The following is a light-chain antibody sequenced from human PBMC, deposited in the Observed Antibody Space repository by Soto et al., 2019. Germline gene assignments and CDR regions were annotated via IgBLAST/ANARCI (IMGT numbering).Light chain of an antibody. CDR1: QSISSY. Sequence: DIQMTQSPSSLSASVGDRVTITCRASQSISSYLNWYQQKPGKAHKLLIYAAYSLQSGVQSRFSGSGSGTDFTLTIRSLQPEDFATYYCQQLNSYPITFGQGTRLEIK. J-gene: IGKJ5*01. CDR3: QQLNSYPIT. CDR2: AAY. V-gene: IGKV1-39*01.